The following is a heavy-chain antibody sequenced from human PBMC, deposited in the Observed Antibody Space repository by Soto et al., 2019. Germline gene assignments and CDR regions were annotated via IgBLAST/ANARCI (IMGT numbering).Heavy chain of an antibody. Sequence: GVSLRLSCAASGFTFSSYGMHWVRQAPGKGLEWVAVISYDGSNKYYADSVKGRFTISRDNSKNTLYLQMNSLRAEDTAVYYCAKDGYCSGGSCYPATPFFSRSYFDYWGQGTLVIVSS. CDR3: AKDGYCSGGSCYPATPFFSRSYFDY. J-gene: IGHJ4*02. CDR2: ISYDGSNK. CDR1: GFTFSSYG. V-gene: IGHV3-30*18. D-gene: IGHD2-15*01.